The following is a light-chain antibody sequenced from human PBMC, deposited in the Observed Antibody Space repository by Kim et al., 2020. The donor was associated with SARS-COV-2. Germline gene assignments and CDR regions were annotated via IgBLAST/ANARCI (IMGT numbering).Light chain of an antibody. CDR1: PTVTSSF. CDR3: HQYGNSPYT. V-gene: IGKV3-20*01. CDR2: SVS. Sequence: SPGDGATLSCRASPTVTSSFFAWYQQKPGQAPRLLIHSVSTRATGIPDRFSGSGSGTDFSLTISRLEPEDFAVYYCHQYGNSPYTFGQGTKLEI. J-gene: IGKJ2*01.